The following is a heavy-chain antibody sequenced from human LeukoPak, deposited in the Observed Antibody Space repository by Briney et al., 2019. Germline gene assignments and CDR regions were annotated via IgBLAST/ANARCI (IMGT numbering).Heavy chain of an antibody. CDR1: GYTFTGYY. V-gene: IGHV1-2*02. J-gene: IGHJ4*02. Sequence: ASVKVSCKASGYTFTGYYIHWVRQAPGQELEWMGWINPNSGGTNYAQKFQGRVTMTRDTSISTAYMELSRLRSEDTAVYYCARTAGVYYDSSGYYFWGQGTLVTVSS. CDR2: INPNSGGT. CDR3: ARTAGVYYDSSGYYF. D-gene: IGHD3-22*01.